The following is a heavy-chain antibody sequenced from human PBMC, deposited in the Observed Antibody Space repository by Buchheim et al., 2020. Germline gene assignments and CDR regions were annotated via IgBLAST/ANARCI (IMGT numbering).Heavy chain of an antibody. CDR1: GFTFSSFA. CDR3: ARSCYGDLCPADY. V-gene: IGHV3-23*01. CDR2: ITGTGAET. Sequence: EVQLLESGGGWALPGGSLRLSCAASGFTFSSFAMSWVRQAPGKGLERVSGITGTGAETFYAGSVKGRLTISRDNSKKTRDLQMNNLRAEDTALYYCARSCYGDLCPADYWGQGTL. D-gene: IGHD2-21*01. J-gene: IGHJ4*02.